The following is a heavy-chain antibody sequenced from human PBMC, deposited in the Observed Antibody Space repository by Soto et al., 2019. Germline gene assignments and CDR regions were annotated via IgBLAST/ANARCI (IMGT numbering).Heavy chain of an antibody. J-gene: IGHJ4*02. V-gene: IGHV1-46*01. Sequence: QVQLVQSGAEVKKPGASVKVSCKASGYTFTSYYLHWVRQAPGQGLEWMGIINPSGGSTSYAQKFQGRVTMTRDTSTSTVYMELSSLRSEDTAVYYCARSLSGVGATDYWGQGTLVTVSS. CDR2: INPSGGST. CDR3: ARSLSGVGATDY. CDR1: GYTFTSYY. D-gene: IGHD1-26*01.